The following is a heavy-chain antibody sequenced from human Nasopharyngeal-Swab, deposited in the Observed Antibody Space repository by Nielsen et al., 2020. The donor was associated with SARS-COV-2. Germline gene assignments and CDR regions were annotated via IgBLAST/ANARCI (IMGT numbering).Heavy chain of an antibody. CDR3: ARGSLEGYDILTGFDY. J-gene: IGHJ4*02. V-gene: IGHV4-34*01. CDR1: GGSFSGYY. Sequence: SETLSLTCAVYGGSFSGYYWSWIRQPPGKGLEWIGEINHSGSTNYNPSLKSRVTISVDTSKNQFSLKLSSVTAADTAVYYCARGSLEGYDILTGFDYWGQGTLVTVSS. D-gene: IGHD3-9*01. CDR2: INHSGST.